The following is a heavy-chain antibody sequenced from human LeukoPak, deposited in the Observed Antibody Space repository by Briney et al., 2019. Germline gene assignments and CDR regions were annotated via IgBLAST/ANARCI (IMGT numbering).Heavy chain of an antibody. CDR3: ARSYEGYFDY. Sequence: ASETLSLTCTVSGGSISGYYWSWIRQPPGKGLEWIGYIYSSGTTNYNPSLKSQITISLDTSKNQFSLKLSSVTAADTAVYYCARSYEGYFDYWGQGTLVTVSS. CDR2: IYSSGTT. J-gene: IGHJ4*02. CDR1: GGSISGYY. V-gene: IGHV4-59*12. D-gene: IGHD3-3*01.